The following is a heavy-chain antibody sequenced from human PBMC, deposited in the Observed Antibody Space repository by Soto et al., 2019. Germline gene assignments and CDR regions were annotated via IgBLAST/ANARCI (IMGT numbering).Heavy chain of an antibody. CDR3: ARDLVVVVAASSPRDYYYYGMDV. J-gene: IGHJ6*02. Sequence: ASVKVSCKASGYTFTSYDINWVLQATGQGLEWMGWMNPNSGNTGYAQKFQGRVTMTRNTSISTAYMELSSLRSEDTAVYYCARDLVVVVAASSPRDYYYYGMDVWCQGTTVTVS. D-gene: IGHD2-15*01. V-gene: IGHV1-8*01. CDR2: MNPNSGNT. CDR1: GYTFTSYD.